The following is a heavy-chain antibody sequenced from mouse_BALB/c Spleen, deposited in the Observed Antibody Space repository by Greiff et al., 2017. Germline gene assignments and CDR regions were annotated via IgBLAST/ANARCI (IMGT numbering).Heavy chain of an antibody. CDR2: ISYSGST. Sequence: EVQVVESGPSLVKPSQTLSLTCSVTGDSITSGYWNWIRKFPGNKLEYMGYISYSGSTYYNPSLKSRISITRDTSKNQYYLQLNSVTTEDTATYYCARYDYDGRYYFDYWGQGTTLTVSS. V-gene: IGHV3-8*02. J-gene: IGHJ2*01. D-gene: IGHD2-4*01. CDR1: GDSITSGY. CDR3: ARYDYDGRYYFDY.